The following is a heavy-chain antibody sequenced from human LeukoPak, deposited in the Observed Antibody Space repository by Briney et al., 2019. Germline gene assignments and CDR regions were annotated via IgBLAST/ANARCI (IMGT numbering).Heavy chain of an antibody. V-gene: IGHV3-11*01. CDR2: ISNSGSTI. J-gene: IGHJ3*02. CDR1: GFTFSDYY. CDR3: ARVAYDSSGPGAFDI. D-gene: IGHD3-22*01. Sequence: GGSLRLSCAASGFTFSDYYMSWIRQAPGKGLEWVSYISNSGSTIYYADSVKGRFFISRDNAKNSLYLQMNSLRAEDTAVYYCARVAYDSSGPGAFDIWGQGTMVTVSS.